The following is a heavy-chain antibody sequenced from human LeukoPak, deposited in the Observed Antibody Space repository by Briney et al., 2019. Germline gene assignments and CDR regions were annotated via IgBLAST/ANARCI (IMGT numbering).Heavy chain of an antibody. D-gene: IGHD1-26*01. CDR3: ARDYGGSYSLFDY. V-gene: IGHV3-20*04. CDR2: INLNGDSI. Sequence: GGSLRLSCAASGFTFDDYGMSWVRQVPGKGPQWVSGINLNGDSIGYADSVKGRFSISRDNAENSLYLQMNSLRAEDTALYYCARDYGGSYSLFDYWGQGTLVTVSS. CDR1: GFTFDDYG. J-gene: IGHJ4*02.